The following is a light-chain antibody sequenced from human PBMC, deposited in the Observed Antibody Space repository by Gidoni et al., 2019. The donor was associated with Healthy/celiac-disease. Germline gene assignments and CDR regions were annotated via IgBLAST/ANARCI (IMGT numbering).Light chain of an antibody. CDR1: QSISSY. V-gene: IGKV1-39*01. Sequence: DIQMTQSPSSLSASVGDSVTITCRARQSISSYLNWYQQKPGKAPKLLIYSASSLQSGVPSRFSGSGSGTDFTLNISSLQPEDFGTYYCQQSYSTPWTFGQGTKVEIK. J-gene: IGKJ1*01. CDR3: QQSYSTPWT. CDR2: SAS.